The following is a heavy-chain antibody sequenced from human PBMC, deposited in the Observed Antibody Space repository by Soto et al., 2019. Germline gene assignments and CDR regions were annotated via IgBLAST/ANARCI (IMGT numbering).Heavy chain of an antibody. D-gene: IGHD1-26*01. J-gene: IGHJ5*02. V-gene: IGHV4-39*01. CDR1: GGSISSSSYY. Sequence: QLQLQESGPGLVKPSETLSLTCTVSGGSISSSSYYWGWIHQPPGKGLEWFGSIYYSGSTYYNPSLKSRVTISEDTSKNQFSLKLSSVTAADTAVYYCARRYSGSYKTNWFDPWGQGTLVTVSS. CDR3: ARRYSGSYKTNWFDP. CDR2: IYYSGST.